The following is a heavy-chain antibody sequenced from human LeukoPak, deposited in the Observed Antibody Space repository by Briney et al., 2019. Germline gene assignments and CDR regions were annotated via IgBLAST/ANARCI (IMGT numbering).Heavy chain of an antibody. J-gene: IGHJ4*02. CDR2: INSNSGDT. D-gene: IGHD2-15*01. V-gene: IGHV1-2*02. CDR1: GYTFTSYA. CDR3: VRVSLSPLLPIDY. Sequence: GASVKVSCKASGYTFTSYAMNWVRQAPGQGLEWMGWINSNSGDTNSAQKFQGRVTLTRDTSITTAYMEMSSLSSDDTAVYYCVRVSLSPLLPIDYWGQGTLVTVSS.